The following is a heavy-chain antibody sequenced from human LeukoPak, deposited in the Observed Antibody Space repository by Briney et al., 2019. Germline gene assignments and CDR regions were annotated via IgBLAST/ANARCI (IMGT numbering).Heavy chain of an antibody. CDR3: SRGVPASDP. CDR1: GFTFGDYA. J-gene: IGHJ5*02. D-gene: IGHD2-2*01. CDR2: IRSKTYGGTT. V-gene: IGHV3-49*04. Sequence: GRSLRLSCIGSGFTFGDYAVKWVRQAPGKGLEWVGFIRSKTYGGTTEYAASVKGRIIISRDDSKSIAYLQLNSLKTEDTAVYYCSRGVPASDPWGQGTLVTVSS.